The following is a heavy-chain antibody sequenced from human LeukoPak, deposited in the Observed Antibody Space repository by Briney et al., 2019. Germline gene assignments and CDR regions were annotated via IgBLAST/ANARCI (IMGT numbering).Heavy chain of an antibody. CDR3: ARNTTEVVTAKWFDP. J-gene: IGHJ5*02. Sequence: KPSETLSLTCAVSGYSISSGDSWGWIRQPPGKGLEWIGGIYHSGSTHYNPSLKSRVTISVDTSKNQFSLKLSSVTAADTAVYYCARNTTEVVTAKWFDPWGQGTLVTVSS. V-gene: IGHV4-38-2*01. D-gene: IGHD2-21*02. CDR1: GYSISSGDS. CDR2: IYHSGST.